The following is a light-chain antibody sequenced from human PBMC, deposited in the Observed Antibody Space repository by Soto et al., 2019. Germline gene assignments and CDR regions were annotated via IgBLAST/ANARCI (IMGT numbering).Light chain of an antibody. Sequence: EIVMTQSPATLSVSPGERATLSCRASQSVSSNLAWYQQKPGQAPRLLIYGASTRDTGFQARFSGSGSGTEFSHTSSSLQSEDFVVYYCQQYNNWPFTFGPGTKVDIK. CDR1: QSVSSN. CDR3: QQYNNWPFT. V-gene: IGKV3-15*01. J-gene: IGKJ3*01. CDR2: GAS.